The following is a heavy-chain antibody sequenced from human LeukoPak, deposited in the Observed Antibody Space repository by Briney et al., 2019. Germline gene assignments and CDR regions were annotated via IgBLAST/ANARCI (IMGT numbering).Heavy chain of an antibody. V-gene: IGHV4-59*08. Sequence: SETLSLTCTVSDGSISNSYWNWIRQPPGKGLEWIGYIYYSGSTNYNPSLKSRVTISVDTSKNQFSLKLSSVTAADTAVYYCARRGYDSSGTDKRPFDFWGQGTLVTVSS. D-gene: IGHD3-22*01. CDR3: ARRGYDSSGTDKRPFDF. J-gene: IGHJ4*02. CDR2: IYYSGST. CDR1: DGSISNSY.